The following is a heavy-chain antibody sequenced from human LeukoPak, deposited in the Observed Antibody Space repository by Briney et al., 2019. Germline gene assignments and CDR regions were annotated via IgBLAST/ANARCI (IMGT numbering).Heavy chain of an antibody. CDR1: GYTFTGYY. CDR3: ARVAKKSMVRGNYYYMDV. V-gene: IGHV1-2*02. D-gene: IGHD3-10*01. J-gene: IGHJ6*03. CDR2: INPNSGGT. Sequence: GASVKVSCKASGYTFTGYYMHWVRQAPGQGLEWMGWINPNSGGTNYAQKFQGRVTMTRDTSISTAYMELSRLRSDDTAVYYCARVAKKSMVRGNYYYMDVWGKGTTVTISS.